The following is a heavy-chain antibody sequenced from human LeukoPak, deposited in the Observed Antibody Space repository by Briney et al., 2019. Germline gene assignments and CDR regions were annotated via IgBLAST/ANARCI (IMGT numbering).Heavy chain of an antibody. CDR1: GGSISGYY. J-gene: IGHJ4*02. Sequence: KPLETLSLTCAVNGGSISGYYWSWIRQSPGKGLEWIGEINYSGTPNYNPPLKSRVIFSVDTSKNQFSLKMSSVTAADTAVYYCARGEDFLGGVVDSWGQGSLVTVSS. D-gene: IGHD3-16*01. CDR3: ARGEDFLGGVVDS. CDR2: INYSGTP. V-gene: IGHV4-34*01.